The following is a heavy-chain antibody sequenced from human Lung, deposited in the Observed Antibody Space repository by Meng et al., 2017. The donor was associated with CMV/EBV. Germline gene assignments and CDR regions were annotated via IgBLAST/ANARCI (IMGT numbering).Heavy chain of an antibody. Sequence: SETXSLXXTVSGCSISSSSYYWGWIRQPPGKGLEWIGSIYYSGSTYYNPSLKSRVTKSVDTSKNQFSLKLSSVTAADTAVYYCARGAYYDSSGYDDWFDPWGQGTXVTVSS. V-gene: IGHV4-39*07. CDR1: GCSISSSSYY. CDR3: ARGAYYDSSGYDDWFDP. CDR2: IYYSGST. D-gene: IGHD3-22*01. J-gene: IGHJ5*02.